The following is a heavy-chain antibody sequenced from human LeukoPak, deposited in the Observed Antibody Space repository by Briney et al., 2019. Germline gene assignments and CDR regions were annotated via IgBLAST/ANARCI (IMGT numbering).Heavy chain of an antibody. Sequence: GGSLRLSCVVSGFTFSSYSMNWVRQAPGKGLEWVSSISSASSYKFYADSVKGRFTISRDNSKSTLFLQMNSLRAEDTAVYYCAKSSYYDSSGYYREYYFDYWGQGTLVTVSS. CDR1: GFTFSSYS. CDR2: ISSASSYK. D-gene: IGHD3-22*01. V-gene: IGHV3-21*04. CDR3: AKSSYYDSSGYYREYYFDY. J-gene: IGHJ4*02.